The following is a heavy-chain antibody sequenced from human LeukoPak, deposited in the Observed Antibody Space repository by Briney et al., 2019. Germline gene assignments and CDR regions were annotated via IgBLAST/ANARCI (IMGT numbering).Heavy chain of an antibody. J-gene: IGHJ5*02. D-gene: IGHD3-10*01. CDR2: INPSGGST. CDR3: ARDAPGTMVRGGSSNWFDP. V-gene: IGHV1-46*01. CDR1: GYTFTSYG. Sequence: ASVKVSCKASGYTFTSYGISWVRQAPGQGLEWMGIINPSGGSTSYAQKFQGRVTMTRDMSTSTVYMELSSLRSEDTAVYYCARDAPGTMVRGGSSNWFDPWGQGTLVTVSS.